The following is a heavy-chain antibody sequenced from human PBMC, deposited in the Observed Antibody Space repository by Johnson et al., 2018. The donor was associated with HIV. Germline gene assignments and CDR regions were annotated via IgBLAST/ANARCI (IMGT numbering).Heavy chain of an antibody. J-gene: IGHJ3*02. CDR2: ISNDGSNK. V-gene: IGHV3-30-3*01. CDR3: ARDRAHYYDSSGYYESGAFDI. CDR1: GFTFSSYA. D-gene: IGHD3-22*01. Sequence: QMQLVESGGGLVQPGGSLRLSCAASGFTFSSYAMHWVRQAPGKGLEWVAVISNDGSNKYYADSVKGRFTISRDNSKNTLYLQMNSLRAEDTAVYYCARDRAHYYDSSGYYESGAFDIWGQGTMVTVSS.